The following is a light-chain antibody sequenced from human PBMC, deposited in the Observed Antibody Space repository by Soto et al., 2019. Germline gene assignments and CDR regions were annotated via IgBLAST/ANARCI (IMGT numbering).Light chain of an antibody. J-gene: IGKJ1*01. CDR3: QQYVRSPWS. CDR1: QSVTNY. CDR2: GAS. Sequence: EIVLTQTPATLSLSPGERATLSCRAGQSVTNYLAWYQQKPGQAPRLLIYGASSRATGIPDRFTGSGSGTDFTLTINRLEPEDFAVYYCQQYVRSPWSFGQGTKVEIK. V-gene: IGKV3-20*01.